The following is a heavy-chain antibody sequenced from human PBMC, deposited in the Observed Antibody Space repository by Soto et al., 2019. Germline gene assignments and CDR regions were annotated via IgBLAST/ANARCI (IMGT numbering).Heavy chain of an antibody. D-gene: IGHD6-6*01. V-gene: IGHV1-18*01. CDR2: ISGYHGDT. CDR3: ARVKVMYSSSFDF. J-gene: IGHJ4*02. CDR1: GYTFSSYG. Sequence: ASVKVSCKASGYTFSSYGIVWVRQAPGQGLQWMGWISGYHGDTAQKLQDRVTMTTDTSTNTAYMELRSLRSDDTAVYYCARVKVMYSSSFDFWGQGTLVTVSS.